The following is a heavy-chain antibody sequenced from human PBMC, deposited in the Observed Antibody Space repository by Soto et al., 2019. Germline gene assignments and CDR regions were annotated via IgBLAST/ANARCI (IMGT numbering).Heavy chain of an antibody. CDR1: GFTFSSYA. CDR3: AKARRVYDLRASIDY. D-gene: IGHD3-10*01. V-gene: IGHV3-23*01. J-gene: IGHJ4*02. Sequence: GGSLRLSCAASGFTFSSYAMSWVRQAPGKGLEWVSAISGSGGSTYYADSVKGRFTISRDNSKNTLYLLMNSLRAEDTAVYYCAKARRVYDLRASIDYWGQGTLVTVSS. CDR2: ISGSGGST.